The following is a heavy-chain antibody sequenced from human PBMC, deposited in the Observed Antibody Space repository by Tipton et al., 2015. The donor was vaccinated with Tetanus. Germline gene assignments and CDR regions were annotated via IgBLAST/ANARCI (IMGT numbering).Heavy chain of an antibody. V-gene: IGHV3-30*18. D-gene: IGHD2-15*01. CDR2: IPFDGRNE. CDR1: GFTFTSSG. CDR3: AKEFQRARIRFFDS. J-gene: IGHJ4*02. Sequence: SLRLSCEASGFTFTSSGMHWVRQAPGKGLEWVAVIPFDGRNERYADSVKGRFIISRDNSKNTLYLQMNSLRPEDTAVYYCAKEFQRARIRFFDSWGQGTQVTASS.